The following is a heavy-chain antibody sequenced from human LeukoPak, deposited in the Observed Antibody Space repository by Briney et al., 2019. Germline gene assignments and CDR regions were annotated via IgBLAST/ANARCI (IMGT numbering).Heavy chain of an antibody. V-gene: IGHV3-66*02. CDR3: ARDVGSSSDY. Sequence: GGSLRLSCVASGFTVSSNHMSWVRQASGKGREWVALIYSGGGIYYADSVRGRFTISRDNSKNTVSLQMNSLRTEDTAVYYCARDVGSSSDYWGQGTLVTVSS. D-gene: IGHD6-6*01. CDR1: GFTVSSNH. CDR2: IYSGGGI. J-gene: IGHJ4*02.